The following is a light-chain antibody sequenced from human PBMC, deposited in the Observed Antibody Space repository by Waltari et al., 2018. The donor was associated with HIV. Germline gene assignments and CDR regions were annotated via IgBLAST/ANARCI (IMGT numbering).Light chain of an antibody. CDR3: MQGSHWPYT. V-gene: IGKV2-30*02. Sequence: DVVMPQSPLSLPVTLGPPASISCRSSQSLVHSDGNTYLIWFLQRPGQSPRRLIYEVSNRDSGVPDRFSGSGSGTDFTLKINRVEAEDVGLYYCMQGSHWPYTFGQGTKLDIK. CDR1: QSLVHSDGNTY. J-gene: IGKJ2*01. CDR2: EVS.